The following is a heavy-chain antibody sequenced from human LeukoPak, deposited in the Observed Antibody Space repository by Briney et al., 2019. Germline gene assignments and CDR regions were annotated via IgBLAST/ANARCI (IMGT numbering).Heavy chain of an antibody. V-gene: IGHV3-21*01. CDR1: GFTFSSYS. CDR3: ARGGTYYDSSGQIYFDY. D-gene: IGHD3-22*01. CDR2: ISSSSSYI. Sequence: GGSLRLSCAASGFTFSSYSMNWVRQAPGKGLEWVSSISSSSSYIYYADSVKGRFTISRDNAKNSLYLQMNSLRAEDTAVYYCARGGTYYDSSGQIYFDYWGQGTLVTVSS. J-gene: IGHJ4*02.